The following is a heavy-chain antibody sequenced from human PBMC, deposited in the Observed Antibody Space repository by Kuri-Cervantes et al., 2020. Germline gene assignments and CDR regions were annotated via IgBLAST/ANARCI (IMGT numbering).Heavy chain of an antibody. D-gene: IGHD3-3*01. V-gene: IGHV4-34*01. CDR2: INHSGST. Sequence: GSLRLSCAVYGGSFSGYYWSWIRQPPGKGLEWIGEINHSGSTNYNPSLKSRVTISVDTSKNQFSLKLSSVTAADTAVYYCARHLVWSGYWAGGVDVWGHGTTVTVSS. CDR3: ARHLVWSGYWAGGVDV. CDR1: GGSFSGYY. J-gene: IGHJ6*02.